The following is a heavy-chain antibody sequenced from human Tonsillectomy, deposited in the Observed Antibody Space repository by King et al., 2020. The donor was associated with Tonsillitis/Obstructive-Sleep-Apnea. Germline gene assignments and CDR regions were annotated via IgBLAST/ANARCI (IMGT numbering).Heavy chain of an antibody. Sequence: VQLVESGAEVKKPGSSVRVSCKPSGGTFNTYPIIWVRQAPGQGLEWMGGIIPVFGIPNYAQKFHGRVTITADESTSTAYMELSSLRSEDTAVYYCARGSRTTDYYYYHYMDVWGKGTTVTVSS. CDR3: ARGSRTTDYYYYHYMDV. V-gene: IGHV1-69*01. D-gene: IGHD4-11*01. CDR2: IIPVFGIP. J-gene: IGHJ6*03. CDR1: GGTFNTYP.